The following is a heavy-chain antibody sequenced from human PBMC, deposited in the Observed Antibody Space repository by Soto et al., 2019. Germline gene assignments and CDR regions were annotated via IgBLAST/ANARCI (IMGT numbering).Heavy chain of an antibody. V-gene: IGHV5-51*01. CDR1: GYSFTSYW. Sequence: GESLKISCKGSGYSFTSYWIGWVRQMPGKGLEWMGIIYPGDSDTRYSPSFQGQVTISADKSISTAYLQWSSLKASDTAMYYCARHSEIVGATTGWFVPGGQGTRVTVSS. CDR2: IYPGDSDT. CDR3: ARHSEIVGATTGWFVP. J-gene: IGHJ5*02. D-gene: IGHD1-26*01.